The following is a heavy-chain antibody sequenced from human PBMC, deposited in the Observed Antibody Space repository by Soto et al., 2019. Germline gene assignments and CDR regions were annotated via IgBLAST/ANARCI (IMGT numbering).Heavy chain of an antibody. Sequence: ASVKVSCKASGYTFTSYDINWVRQATGQGLEWMGWMNPNSGNTGYAQKFQGRVTMTRNTSISTAYMELSSLRSEDTAVYYCARGWLEIPYFDYWGQGTLVTVSS. D-gene: IGHD5-12*01. V-gene: IGHV1-8*01. CDR1: GYTFTSYD. CDR3: ARGWLEIPYFDY. CDR2: MNPNSGNT. J-gene: IGHJ4*02.